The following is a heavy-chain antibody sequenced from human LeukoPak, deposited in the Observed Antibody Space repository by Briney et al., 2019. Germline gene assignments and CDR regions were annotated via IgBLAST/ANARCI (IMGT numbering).Heavy chain of an antibody. V-gene: IGHV5-51*01. CDR2: IYPGDSDT. CDR1: GYSFTSYW. CDR3: ARSKTPSSPSYYYYYGMDV. J-gene: IGHJ6*02. Sequence: GESLKISCKGSGYSFTSYWIGWVRQMPGKGLEWMGIIYPGDSDTRYSPSFQGQVTISADKSISTAYLQWSSLKASDTAMYYCARSKTPSSPSYYYYYGMDVWGQGPRSPSP.